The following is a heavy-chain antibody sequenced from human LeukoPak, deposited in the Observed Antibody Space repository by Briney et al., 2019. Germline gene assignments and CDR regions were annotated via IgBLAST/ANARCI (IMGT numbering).Heavy chain of an antibody. V-gene: IGHV3-7*01. CDR2: IKPDGGEK. Sequence: GGSLRLSCAASGFTFSSSWMSWVRQAPGKGLEWVANIKPDGGEKYYVDSVKGRFTVSRDNARNSLFLQMNSLRGEDTAVYYCAEGNAFDIWGQGTMVTVSS. J-gene: IGHJ3*02. D-gene: IGHD6-13*01. CDR1: GFTFSSSW. CDR3: AEGNAFDI.